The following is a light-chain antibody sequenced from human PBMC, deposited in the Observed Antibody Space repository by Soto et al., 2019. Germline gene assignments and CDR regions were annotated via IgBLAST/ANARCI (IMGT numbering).Light chain of an antibody. CDR2: HND. CDR3: PAWDDSLNVFV. CDR1: SSNIGSNT. Sequence: QSVLTQPPSASGTPGQRVTISCSGRSSNIGSNTVDWHRQLPGTAPELLIYHNDQRPSGVPDRFSASKSGTSASLAISGLQSEDESDFYCPAWDDSLNVFVFGSGAKVTVL. V-gene: IGLV1-44*01. J-gene: IGLJ1*01.